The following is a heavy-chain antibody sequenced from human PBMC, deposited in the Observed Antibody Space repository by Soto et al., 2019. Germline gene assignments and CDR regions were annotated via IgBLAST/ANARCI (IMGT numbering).Heavy chain of an antibody. CDR3: VRDRLTGNWFDP. D-gene: IGHD5-12*01. J-gene: IGHJ5*02. Sequence: QVQLVQSGVEVKKPGASVKVSCTASGYTFTSYAISWVRQAPGQGLEWMGWISGYNGDTKYAQKFQGRVTMTTDTSTITVYMELRSLGSDDTAVYYCVRDRLTGNWFDPWGQGTLVTVSS. CDR1: GYTFTSYA. CDR2: ISGYNGDT. V-gene: IGHV1-18*01.